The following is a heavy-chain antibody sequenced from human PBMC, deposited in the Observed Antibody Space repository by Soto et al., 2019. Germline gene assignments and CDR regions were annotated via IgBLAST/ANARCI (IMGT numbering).Heavy chain of an antibody. CDR1: GLTFSKYA. Sequence: EVQLVESGGGLVKPGRSLRLSCVVSGLTFSKYAMNWVRQAPGKGLEWVSSISSSSRFIFYADSVKGRFTISRDNANNSLYLQVSSLRVEDTAVYYCASGFGLLFRVLEHWGQGALVTVSS. J-gene: IGHJ4*02. CDR2: ISSSSRFI. D-gene: IGHD5-12*01. V-gene: IGHV3-21*02. CDR3: ASGFGLLFRVLEH.